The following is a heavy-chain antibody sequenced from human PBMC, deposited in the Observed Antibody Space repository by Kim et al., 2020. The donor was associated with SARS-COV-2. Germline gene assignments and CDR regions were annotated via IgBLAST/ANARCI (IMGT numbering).Heavy chain of an antibody. J-gene: IGHJ4*02. CDR3: VKSTICIYSTSWYGEVGG. Sequence: GGSLRLSCAASGFTFSSYAMNWVRQAPGKGLEWVSTISGSGSVTYYADSVKGRFTMSRDNFKNTVYMQMNSLRAEDTAVYYCVKSTICIYSTSWYGEVGGRGQGNRFPVSP. CDR1: GFTFSSYA. D-gene: IGHD6-13*01. V-gene: IGHV3-23*01. CDR2: ISGSGSVT.